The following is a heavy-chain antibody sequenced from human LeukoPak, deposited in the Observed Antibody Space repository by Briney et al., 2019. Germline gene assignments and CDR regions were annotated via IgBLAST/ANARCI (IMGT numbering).Heavy chain of an antibody. CDR1: GGSISSGGYS. V-gene: IGHV4-30-2*01. CDR3: ARGDFDWLLNAFDI. J-gene: IGHJ3*02. CDR2: IYHSGST. D-gene: IGHD3-9*01. Sequence: SETLSLTCAVSGGSISSGGYSWSWIRQPPGKGLEWIGYIYHSGSTYYNPSLKSRVTISVDRSKNQFSLKLSSVTAADTAVHYCARGDFDWLLNAFDIWGQGTMVTVSS.